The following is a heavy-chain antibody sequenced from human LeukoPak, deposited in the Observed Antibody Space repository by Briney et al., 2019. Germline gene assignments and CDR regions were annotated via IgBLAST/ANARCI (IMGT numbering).Heavy chain of an antibody. CDR3: AREELLWFGEFVNWFDP. CDR2: INAGNGNT. Sequence: ASVKVSCKASGYTFTSYAMHWVRQAPGQRLGWMGWINAGNGNTKYSQKFQGRVTITRDTSASTAYMELSSLRSEDTAVYYCAREELLWFGEFVNWFDPWGQGTLVTVSS. D-gene: IGHD3-10*01. CDR1: GYTFTSYA. V-gene: IGHV1-3*01. J-gene: IGHJ5*02.